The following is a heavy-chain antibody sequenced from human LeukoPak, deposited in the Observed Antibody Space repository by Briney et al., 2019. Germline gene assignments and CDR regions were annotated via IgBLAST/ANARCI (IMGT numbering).Heavy chain of an antibody. J-gene: IGHJ3*02. CDR1: GFTFSRNS. V-gene: IGHV3-48*01. Sequence: PGGSLRLSCAASGFTFSRNSMNWVRQAPGKGLEWVSYISTSSSRIDYADSVKGRFTISRDNAKNSLYLQMNSPRAEDTAVYYCANGAFDIWGQGTMVTVSS. CDR2: ISTSSSRI. CDR3: ANGAFDI.